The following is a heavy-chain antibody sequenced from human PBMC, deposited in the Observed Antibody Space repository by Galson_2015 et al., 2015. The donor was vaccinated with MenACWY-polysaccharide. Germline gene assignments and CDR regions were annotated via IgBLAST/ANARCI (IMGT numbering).Heavy chain of an antibody. CDR1: GFTFSSYA. Sequence: SLRLSCAASGFTFSSYAMSWVRQAPGKGLEWVSGISGSGGSTYYADSVKGRFTTSRDNSKNTLYLQMNSLRAEDTAVYYCAKERYSSSWSFDSGAQGPLFTASS. D-gene: IGHD6-13*01. V-gene: IGHV3-23*01. CDR2: ISGSGGST. J-gene: IGHJ4*02. CDR3: AKERYSSSWSFDS.